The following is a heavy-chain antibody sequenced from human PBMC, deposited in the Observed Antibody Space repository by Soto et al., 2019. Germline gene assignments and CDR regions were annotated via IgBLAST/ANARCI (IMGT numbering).Heavy chain of an antibody. CDR3: AGRLTTAAGLDY. V-gene: IGHV3-53*01. J-gene: IGHJ4*02. CDR1: GFTVSNNH. CDR2: VHGGGST. D-gene: IGHD3-9*01. Sequence: VQLVESGGGLIQPGGSLRLSCAASGFTVSNNHMTWVRQAAGKGLELVSFVHGGGSTSYADSVKGQFTISRDISKNTLSLQMGSLRAEDTAIYFCAGRLTTAAGLDYWCRGTRVTVSS.